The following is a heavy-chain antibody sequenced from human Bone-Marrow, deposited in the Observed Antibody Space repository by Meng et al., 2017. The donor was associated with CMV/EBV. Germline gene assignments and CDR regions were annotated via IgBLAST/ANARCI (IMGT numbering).Heavy chain of an antibody. CDR2: NNPSGGST. CDR1: GYTLTNYS. CDR3: ALGACGGDCYSILIAVWFDP. J-gene: IGHJ5*02. Sequence: ASVKVSCKASGYTLTNYSMHLVRQAPGQGLEWMGINNPSGGSTTYAQMFQGRVTITADKSTSTAYMELSSLRSEDTAVYYFALGACGGDCYSILIAVWFDPWGQGTLVTVSS. D-gene: IGHD2-21*01. V-gene: IGHV1-46*01.